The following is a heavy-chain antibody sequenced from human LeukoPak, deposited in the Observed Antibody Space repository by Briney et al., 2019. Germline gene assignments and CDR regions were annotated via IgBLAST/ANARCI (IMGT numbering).Heavy chain of an antibody. D-gene: IGHD2-15*01. V-gene: IGHV3-53*01. CDR1: GFTVSSNF. CDR3: ARGRPNCSGGSCNMDV. CDR2: IYSGGST. Sequence: GGSLRLSCAASGFTVSSNFMGWVRQAPGKGLEWVSLIYSGGSTYYADSVKGRFTISRDNSKNTLYLQMNSLRAEDTAVYYCARGRPNCSGGSCNMDVWGQGTTVTVSS. J-gene: IGHJ6*02.